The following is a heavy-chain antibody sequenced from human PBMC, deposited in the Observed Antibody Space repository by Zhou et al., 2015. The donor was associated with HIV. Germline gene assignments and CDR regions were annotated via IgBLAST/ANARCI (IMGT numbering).Heavy chain of an antibody. CDR3: ASSQVLGGGYYYYYMDV. D-gene: IGHD4/OR15-4a*01. CDR1: GGTFSSYA. CDR2: IIPIFGTA. V-gene: IGHV1-69*01. J-gene: IGHJ6*03. Sequence: QVQLVQSGAEVKKPGSSVKVSCKASGGTFSSYAISWVRQAPGQGLEWMGGIIPIFGTANYAQKFQGRVTITADESTSTAYMELSSLRSENTAVYYCASSQVLGGGYYYYYMDVWGKGTTVTVSS.